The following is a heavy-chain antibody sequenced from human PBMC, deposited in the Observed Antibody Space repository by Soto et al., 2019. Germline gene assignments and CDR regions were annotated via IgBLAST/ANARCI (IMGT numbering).Heavy chain of an antibody. CDR2: ISWNSGSI. Sequence: EVLLVESGGGLVQPGRSLRLSCAASGFTFDDYAMHWVRQAPGKGLEWVSGISWNSGSIGYADSVKGRFTISRDNAKNSLYLQMNSLRAEDTALYYCAKVRGSSSWYVRHDAFDIWGQGTMVTVSS. D-gene: IGHD6-13*01. CDR3: AKVRGSSSWYVRHDAFDI. V-gene: IGHV3-9*01. J-gene: IGHJ3*02. CDR1: GFTFDDYA.